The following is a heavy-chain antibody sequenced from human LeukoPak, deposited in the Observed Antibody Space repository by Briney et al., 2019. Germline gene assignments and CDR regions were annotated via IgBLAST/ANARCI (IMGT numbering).Heavy chain of an antibody. CDR3: ARGGYYGSGNDFRFDP. J-gene: IGHJ5*02. D-gene: IGHD3-10*01. V-gene: IGHV3-30*02. CDR1: RFTFSSYG. Sequence: PGGSLRLSCAASRFTFSSYGMHWVRQAPGKGLEWVAYIQYDGSNEQYADSVKGRFTISRDNSKNTLYLQMNSLRAEDTAVYYCARGGYYGSGNDFRFDPWGQGTLVTVSS. CDR2: IQYDGSNE.